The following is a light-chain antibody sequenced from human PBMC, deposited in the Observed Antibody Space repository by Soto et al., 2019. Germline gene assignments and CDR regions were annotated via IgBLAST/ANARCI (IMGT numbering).Light chain of an antibody. V-gene: IGKV1-39*01. J-gene: IGKJ2*01. CDR1: ESIANY. CDR3: EQSYISPYT. CDR2: AAS. Sequence: DIQMTQSPSSLSASVGDRVTITCRASESIANYLNWYQQKPGKAPNLLVYAASIFQTGVPSRFSGSRSWTGFTLTISSLQTEDFATYFCEQSYISPYTFGQGTKLDI.